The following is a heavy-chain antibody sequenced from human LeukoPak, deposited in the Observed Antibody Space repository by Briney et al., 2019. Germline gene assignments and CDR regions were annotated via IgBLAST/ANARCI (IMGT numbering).Heavy chain of an antibody. J-gene: IGHJ4*02. CDR1: GGSVSSGSYY. V-gene: IGHV4-61*01. Sequence: SETLSLTCTVSGGSVSSGSYYWSWIRQPPGKGLEWIGYIYYSGSTYYNPSLKSRVTISVDTSKNQFSLKLSSVTAADTAVYYCARVLVPPGSGSYSVHFDYWGQGTLATVSS. D-gene: IGHD3-10*01. CDR2: IYYSGST. CDR3: ARVLVPPGSGSYSVHFDY.